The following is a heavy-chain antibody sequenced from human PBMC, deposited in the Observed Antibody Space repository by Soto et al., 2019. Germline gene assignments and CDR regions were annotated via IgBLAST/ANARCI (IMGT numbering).Heavy chain of an antibody. D-gene: IGHD4-17*01. V-gene: IGHV4-59*01. CDR1: GGSISSYY. J-gene: IGHJ4*02. Sequence: SESLSLTCTVSGGSISSYYWSWIRQPPGKGLEWIGYIYYSGSTNYNPSLKSRVTISVDTSKNQFSLKLSSVTAADTAVYYCAREIHGDYVFYFDYWGQGTLVTVSS. CDR2: IYYSGST. CDR3: AREIHGDYVFYFDY.